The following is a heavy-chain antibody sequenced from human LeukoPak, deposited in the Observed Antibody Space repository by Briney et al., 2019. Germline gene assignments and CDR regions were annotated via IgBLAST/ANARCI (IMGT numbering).Heavy chain of an antibody. J-gene: IGHJ4*02. V-gene: IGHV3-23*01. CDR1: GFTFSSYA. D-gene: IGHD3-22*01. CDR2: INWNGGST. CDR3: AKDGGWVVVITNLFDY. Sequence: PGGSLRLSCAASGFTFSSYAMSWVRQAPGKGLEWVSGINWNGGSTGYADSVKGRFTISRDNSKNTLYLQMNSLRAEDTAVYYCAKDGGWVVVITNLFDYWGQGTLVTVSS.